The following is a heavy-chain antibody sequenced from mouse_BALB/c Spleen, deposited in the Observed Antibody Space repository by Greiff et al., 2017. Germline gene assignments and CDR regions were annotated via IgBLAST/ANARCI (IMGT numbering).Heavy chain of an antibody. Sequence: DVKLVESGGGLVQPGGSLRLSCATSGFTFTDYYMSWVRQPPGKALEWLGFIRNKANGYTTEYSASVKGRFTISRDNSQSILYLQMNTLRAEDSATYYCARGPTGTRAMDYWGQGTSVTVSS. J-gene: IGHJ4*01. D-gene: IGHD4-1*02. CDR1: GFTFTDYY. CDR3: ARGPTGTRAMDY. V-gene: IGHV7-3*02. CDR2: IRNKANGYTT.